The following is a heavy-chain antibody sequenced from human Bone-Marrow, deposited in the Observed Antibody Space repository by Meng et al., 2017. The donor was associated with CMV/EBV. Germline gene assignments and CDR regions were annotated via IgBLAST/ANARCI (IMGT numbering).Heavy chain of an antibody. D-gene: IGHD6-13*01. V-gene: IGHV3-20*04. CDR3: VGVYSGSWYIDY. Sequence: GESLKISCAASGFTFSSYAMSWVRQAPGKGLEWVAGINWNGGSTGYADSAKGRFTISRDNAKNTLYLDMNSLRADDTAVYYCVGVYSGSWYIDYWGQGTLVTVSS. CDR1: GFTFSSYA. J-gene: IGHJ4*02. CDR2: INWNGGST.